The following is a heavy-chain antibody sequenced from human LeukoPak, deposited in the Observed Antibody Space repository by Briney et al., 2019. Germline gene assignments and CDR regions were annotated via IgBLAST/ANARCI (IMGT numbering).Heavy chain of an antibody. Sequence: GGSLRLSCAASGFTFINYAMNWVRQAPGKGLQWVAIISFDGTNEYYADSVKGRLTISRDNAKNTPYLQVNSLRAEDTARYYCARDIGRGGFDYWGQGTLVTVSS. J-gene: IGHJ4*02. V-gene: IGHV3-30-3*01. CDR2: ISFDGTNE. CDR3: ARDIGRGGFDY. D-gene: IGHD3-10*01. CDR1: GFTFINYA.